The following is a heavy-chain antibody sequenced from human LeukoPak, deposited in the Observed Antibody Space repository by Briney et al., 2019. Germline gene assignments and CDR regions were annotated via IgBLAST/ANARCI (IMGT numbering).Heavy chain of an antibody. D-gene: IGHD3-9*01. CDR2: IYYSGST. Sequence: SETLSLTCTVSGGSISSYYWSWIRQPPGKGLEWIGYIYYSGSTSYSPSLKSRVTISVDTSKNQFSLKLSSVTAADTAVYYCARHEGYDFLTGYSYFFDYWGQGTLVTVPS. J-gene: IGHJ4*02. CDR1: GGSISSYY. CDR3: ARHEGYDFLTGYSYFFDY. V-gene: IGHV4-59*08.